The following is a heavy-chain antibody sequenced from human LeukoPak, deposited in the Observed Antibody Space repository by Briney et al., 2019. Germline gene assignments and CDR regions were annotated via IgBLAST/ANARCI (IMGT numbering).Heavy chain of an antibody. CDR1: GGSISSYY. CDR2: IYYSGNT. CDR3: ARPRGEFHYYAFDI. Sequence: PSETLSLTCTVSGGSISSYYWSWIRQPPGKGLDWIGYIYYSGNTNYNPSLKSRVTMSVDTSKNQLSPKLSSVTAADTAVYYCARPRGEFHYYAFDIWGHGTMVTVSS. J-gene: IGHJ3*02. D-gene: IGHD3-16*01. V-gene: IGHV4-59*08.